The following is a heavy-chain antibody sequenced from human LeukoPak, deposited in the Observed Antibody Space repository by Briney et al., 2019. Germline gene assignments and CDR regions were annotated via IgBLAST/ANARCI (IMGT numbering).Heavy chain of an antibody. CDR3: ARANRLDCGGDCSPFDY. CDR1: GGSISSYY. Sequence: KPSETLSLTCAVSGGSISSYYWSWIRQPPGKGLEWIGYIYYSGSTNYNPSLKSRVTISVDTSKNQFSLKLSSVTAADTAVYYCARANRLDCGGDCSPFDYWGQGTLVTVSS. V-gene: IGHV4-59*01. D-gene: IGHD2-21*01. J-gene: IGHJ4*02. CDR2: IYYSGST.